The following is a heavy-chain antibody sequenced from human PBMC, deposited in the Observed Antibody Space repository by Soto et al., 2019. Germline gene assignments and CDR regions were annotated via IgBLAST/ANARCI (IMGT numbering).Heavy chain of an antibody. D-gene: IGHD5-18*01. CDR3: ARDQPGYSYGYGLDY. V-gene: IGHV3-21*01. Sequence: EVQLVESGGGLVKPGGSLRLSCAASGFTFSSYSMNWVRQAPGKGLEWVSSISSSSSYIYYAESVKGRFTISRDNAKNSLYLQMNSLRAEDTAVYYCARDQPGYSYGYGLDYWGQGTLVTVSS. CDR2: ISSSSSYI. J-gene: IGHJ4*02. CDR1: GFTFSSYS.